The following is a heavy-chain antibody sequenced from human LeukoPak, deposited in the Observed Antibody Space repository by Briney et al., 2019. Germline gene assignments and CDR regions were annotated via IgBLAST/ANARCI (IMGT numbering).Heavy chain of an antibody. CDR1: GFTVSSNY. CDR2: IYSGGST. V-gene: IGHV3-53*01. D-gene: IGHD6-13*01. CDR3: ARSLPSAAGTMDLFDY. Sequence: GGSLRLSCAASGFTVSSNYMSWVRQAPGKGLEWVSVIYSGGSTYYADSVKGRFTISRDNSKNTLYLQMNSLRAEDTAVYYCARSLPSAAGTMDLFDYWGQGTLVTVSS. J-gene: IGHJ4*02.